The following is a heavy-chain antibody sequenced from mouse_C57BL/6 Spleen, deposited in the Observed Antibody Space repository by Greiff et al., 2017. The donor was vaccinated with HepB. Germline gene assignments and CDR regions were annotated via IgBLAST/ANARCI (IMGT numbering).Heavy chain of an antibody. CDR1: GFTFTDYY. Sequence: EVMLVESGGGLVQPGGSLSLSCAASGFTFTDYYMSWVRQPPGKALEWLGFIRNKANGYTTEYSASVKGRFTISRDNSQSILYLQMNALRAEDSATYYCARSSLLYYDYDDFDYWGQGTTLTVSS. D-gene: IGHD2-4*01. CDR2: IRNKANGYTT. CDR3: ARSSLLYYDYDDFDY. J-gene: IGHJ2*01. V-gene: IGHV7-3*01.